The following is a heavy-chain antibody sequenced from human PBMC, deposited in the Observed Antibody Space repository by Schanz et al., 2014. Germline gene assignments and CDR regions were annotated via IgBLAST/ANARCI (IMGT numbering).Heavy chain of an antibody. D-gene: IGHD2-2*01. CDR3: ARGGFFDSTSFDS. V-gene: IGHV1-8*01. J-gene: IGHJ4*02. Sequence: QVQLVQSGAEVKKPGASVKVSCKASGYTFTSYDINWVRQATGQGLEWMGWMNSKTGNTGYAQKFRGRVTMTRDTSTSTVYMELSSLRSEDTAVYYCARGGFFDSTSFDSWGQGTLVTVSS. CDR2: MNSKTGNT. CDR1: GYTFTSYD.